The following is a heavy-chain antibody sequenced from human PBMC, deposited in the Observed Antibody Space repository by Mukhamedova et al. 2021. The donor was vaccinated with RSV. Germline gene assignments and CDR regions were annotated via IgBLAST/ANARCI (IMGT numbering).Heavy chain of an antibody. V-gene: IGHV1-2*02. CDR3: ARHDYGPFRP. CDR2: INANGGDT. J-gene: IGHJ5*02. D-gene: IGHD4-17*01. Sequence: INANGGDTNYAQRFQGRVTMTRDTSISTVYMELSRLTSDDTAVYYCARHDYGPFRPWGQGTLVTVSS.